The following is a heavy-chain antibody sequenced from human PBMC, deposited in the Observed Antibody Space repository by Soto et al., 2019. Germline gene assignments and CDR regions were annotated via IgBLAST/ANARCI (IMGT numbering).Heavy chain of an antibody. CDR1: GGTFSSYA. J-gene: IGHJ6*02. CDR2: IIPIFGTA. CDR3: ARDLPYGELSIYYYSYGMAV. V-gene: IGHV1-69*12. Sequence: QVQLVQSGAEVKKPGSSVKVSCKASGGTFSSYAISWVRQAPGQGLEWMGGIIPIFGTANYAQKFQGRVTITAAESTRNAYMELSSLRSEDTAVYYCARDLPYGELSIYYYSYGMAVWGQGTTVPVSS. D-gene: IGHD4-17*01.